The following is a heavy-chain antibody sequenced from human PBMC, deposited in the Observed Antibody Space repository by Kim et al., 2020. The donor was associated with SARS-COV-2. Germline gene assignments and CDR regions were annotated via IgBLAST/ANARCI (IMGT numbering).Heavy chain of an antibody. J-gene: IGHJ4*02. D-gene: IGHD2-21*02. Sequence: QGRVTITADESTSTAYMELSSLRSEDTAVYYCARQRSMYACGGDCYSFDYWGQGTLVTVSS. V-gene: IGHV1-69*01. CDR3: ARQRSMYACGGDCYSFDY.